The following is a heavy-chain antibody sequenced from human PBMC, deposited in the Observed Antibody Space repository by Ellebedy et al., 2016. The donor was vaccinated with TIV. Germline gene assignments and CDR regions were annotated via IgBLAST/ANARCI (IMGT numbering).Heavy chain of an antibody. J-gene: IGHJ4*02. CDR1: GGSISSYY. CDR2: IYYSGTT. V-gene: IGHV4-59*01. CDR3: ASGPYQYFFDY. D-gene: IGHD2-21*01. Sequence: MPSETLSLTCTVSGGSISSYYWSWIRQPPGKGLEWIGHIYYSGTTYYNPSLKSRLTMSVDTSKNQFSLKLSSVTAADTAVYYCASGPYQYFFDYWGQGTLVTVSS.